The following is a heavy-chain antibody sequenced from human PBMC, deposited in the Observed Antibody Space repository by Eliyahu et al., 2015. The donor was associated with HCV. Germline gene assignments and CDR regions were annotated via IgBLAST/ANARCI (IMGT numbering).Heavy chain of an antibody. J-gene: IGHJ6*02. CDR2: IYYSGST. CDR1: GXSISSSSXY. CDR3: ARSLPGVVVPAAPYYYYYGMDV. Sequence: QLQLQESGPGLVKPSETLSLTCTVSGXSISSSSXYWGWXRQPPGKGLEWXGSIYYSGSTYYXPSLKSRVTISVDTSKNQFSLKLSSVTAADTAVYYCARSLPGVVVPAAPYYYYYGMDVWGQGTTVTVSS. D-gene: IGHD2-2*01. V-gene: IGHV4-39*01.